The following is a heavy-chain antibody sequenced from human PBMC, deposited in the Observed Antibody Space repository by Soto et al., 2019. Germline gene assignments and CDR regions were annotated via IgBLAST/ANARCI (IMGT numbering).Heavy chain of an antibody. CDR2: IYHSGST. CDR1: GGSISSGGYS. CDR3: ARVAGSSGYYGAFDI. V-gene: IGHV4-30-2*01. Sequence: SETLSLTCAVSGGSISSGGYSWSWIRQPPGKGLEWIGYIYHSGSTYYNPSLKSRVTISVDRSKNQFSLKLSSVTAADTAVYYCARVAGSSGYYGAFDIWGQGTMVTVSS. D-gene: IGHD3-22*01. J-gene: IGHJ3*02.